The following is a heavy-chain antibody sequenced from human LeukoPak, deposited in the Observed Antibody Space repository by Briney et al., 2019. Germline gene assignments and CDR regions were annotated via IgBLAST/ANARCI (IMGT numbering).Heavy chain of an antibody. Sequence: GESLKISCQAPGYTFTNYCIGWVRHMPGKGLGWMGILYPAESDTKYRPCCQGQVRMSADTSLRTAYLQWSSLKASDTAMYNCASRELSPKRFFDFWGQGTLVTVSS. J-gene: IGHJ4*02. CDR2: LYPAESDT. V-gene: IGHV5-51*01. CDR1: GYTFTNYC. CDR3: ASRELSPKRFFDF. D-gene: IGHD3-16*02.